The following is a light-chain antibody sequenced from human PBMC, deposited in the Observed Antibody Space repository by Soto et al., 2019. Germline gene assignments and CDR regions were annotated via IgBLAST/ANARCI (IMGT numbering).Light chain of an antibody. CDR2: GNT. CDR3: QSYDSSLSASYV. CDR1: SSNIGAGYE. V-gene: IGLV1-40*01. Sequence: QAVLTQPPSVSGAPGQRVTISCTGSSSNIGAGYEVHWYQHLPGKAPKLLIYGNTNRPSGVPDRFSGSKSGTSASLAITGLQAEDEADYYGQSYDSSLSASYVFGGGTKLTVL. J-gene: IGLJ1*01.